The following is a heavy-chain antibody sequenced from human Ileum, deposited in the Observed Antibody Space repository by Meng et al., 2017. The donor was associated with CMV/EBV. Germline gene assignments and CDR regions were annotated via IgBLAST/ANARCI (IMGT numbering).Heavy chain of an antibody. J-gene: IGHJ4*02. D-gene: IGHD6-19*01. CDR3: ARDQMQFYSSFSKGYFDY. CDR1: GDSISSSSYY. V-gene: IGHV4-39*07. CDR2: IYYTEST. Sequence: LQPQESGPGLVKPSETLSLTCTVSGDSISSSSYYWGWIRQSPGKGLEWIGTIYYTESTYYNPSLSSRVTMSLDTSTNQFSLQLTSVTAADTAIYYCARDQMQFYSSFSKGYFDYWGRGTLVTVSS.